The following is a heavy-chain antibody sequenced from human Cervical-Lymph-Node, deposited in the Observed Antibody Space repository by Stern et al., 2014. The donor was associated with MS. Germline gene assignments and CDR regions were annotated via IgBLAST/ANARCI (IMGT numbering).Heavy chain of an antibody. CDR1: GFTFSSYV. CDR2: ISGSGGGT. V-gene: IGHV3-23*04. CDR3: AKNRIAVDS. D-gene: IGHD6-19*01. J-gene: IGHJ1*01. Sequence: EVQLVESGGGLVQRGGSLRLSCVGSGFTFSSYVMSWVRQAPGKGLEWVSEISGSGGGTYYADSVKGRFTISRDNSKNTLYLQMNSLGADDAAVYYCAKNRIAVDSWGQGTLVTVSS.